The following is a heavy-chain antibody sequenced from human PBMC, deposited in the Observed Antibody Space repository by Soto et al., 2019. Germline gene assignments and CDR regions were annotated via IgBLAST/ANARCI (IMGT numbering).Heavy chain of an antibody. Sequence: SGPYAGEPTETLTLTCTFSGFSITSPGTSVSWIRQPPGRALEWLALIERDDDDKYYSTSLKTRLTISKDTRKNQVVLTMANMDPADTATYYCARSIRGPRKFNGMDVWGQGTTVTVSS. V-gene: IGHV2-70*13. J-gene: IGHJ6*02. CDR3: ARSIRGPRKFNGMDV. CDR1: GFSITSPGTS. D-gene: IGHD1-20*01. CDR2: IERDDDDK.